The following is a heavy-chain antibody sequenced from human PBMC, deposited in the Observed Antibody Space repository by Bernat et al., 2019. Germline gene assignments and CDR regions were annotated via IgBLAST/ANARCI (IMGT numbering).Heavy chain of an antibody. Sequence: QLQLQESGPGLVKPSETLSLTCTVSGGSISSSSYYWGWIRQPPGKGLEWIGSIYYSGSTYYNPSLKSRVTISVDTSKNQFSLKLSSVTAADTAVYYCARHQIGYCSGGSCYPRYGMDVCGQGTTVTVSS. CDR3: ARHQIGYCSGGSCYPRYGMDV. V-gene: IGHV4-39*01. CDR2: IYYSGST. J-gene: IGHJ6*02. CDR1: GGSISSSSYY. D-gene: IGHD2-15*01.